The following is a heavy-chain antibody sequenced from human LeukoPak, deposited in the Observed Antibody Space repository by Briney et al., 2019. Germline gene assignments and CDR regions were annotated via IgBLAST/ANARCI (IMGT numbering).Heavy chain of an antibody. V-gene: IGHV3-7*01. D-gene: IGHD3-22*01. CDR3: ARVYDSSGYYSDY. CDR2: IKQDGTEK. Sequence: GGSLRLSCAASGFTFSDYWMSWVRQAPGKGLEWVANIKQDGTEKNYLDSVKGRFILSRDNAKNSLYLQMNSLRAEDAAVYYCARVYDSSGYYSDYWGQGTLVTVSS. J-gene: IGHJ4*02. CDR1: GFTFSDYW.